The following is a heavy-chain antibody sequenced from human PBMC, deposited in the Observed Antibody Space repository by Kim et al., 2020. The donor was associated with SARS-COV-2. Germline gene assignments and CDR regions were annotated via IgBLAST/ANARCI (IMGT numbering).Heavy chain of an antibody. J-gene: IGHJ3*02. Sequence: GGSMRLSCAASGFTFSSYAMSWVRQAPGKGLEWVSVIYSGGSSTYYADSVKGRFTISRDNSKNTLYLQMNSLIAEDTAVYYCAKDWFPYGDYEGAFYIWGQGTMLTVSS. CDR2: IYSGGSST. D-gene: IGHD4-17*01. CDR3: AKDWFPYGDYEGAFYI. CDR1: GFTFSSYA. V-gene: IGHV3-23*03.